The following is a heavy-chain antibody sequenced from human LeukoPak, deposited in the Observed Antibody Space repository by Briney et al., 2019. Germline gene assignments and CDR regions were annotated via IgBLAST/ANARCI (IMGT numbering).Heavy chain of an antibody. CDR1: GGSISSSSYY. CDR2: IYYSGST. J-gene: IGHJ5*02. V-gene: IGHV4-39*01. CDR3: ASSFFTTGGRFDP. D-gene: IGHD1-14*01. Sequence: PSETLSLTCTVSGGSISSSSYYWGWIRQPPGKGLEWIGSIYYSGSTYYSPSLKSRVTISVDTSKNQFSLKLSSVTAADTAVYYCASSFFTTGGRFDPWGQGTLVTVSS.